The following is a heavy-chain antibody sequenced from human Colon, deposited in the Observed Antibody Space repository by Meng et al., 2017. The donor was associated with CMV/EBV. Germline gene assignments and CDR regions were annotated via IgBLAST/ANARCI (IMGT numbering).Heavy chain of an antibody. J-gene: IGHJ4*02. CDR3: ASRQGDSNYGIDY. V-gene: IGHV1-2*02. CDR1: GYTFTGYY. Sequence: SVLVSCKASGYTFTGYYMHWVRQAPGQGLEWMGWINPNSGDTNYAQKLQGRVTMTIDMSISTAYMELSRLRSDDTADYYCASRQGDSNYGIDYWGQGTLVTVSS. CDR2: INPNSGDT. D-gene: IGHD4-11*01.